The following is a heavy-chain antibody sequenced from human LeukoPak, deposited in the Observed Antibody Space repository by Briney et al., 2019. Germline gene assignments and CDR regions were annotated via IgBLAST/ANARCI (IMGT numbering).Heavy chain of an antibody. J-gene: IGHJ4*02. CDR1: GGSISSYY. CDR3: ASRIVGATVHDY. V-gene: IGHV4-59*12. D-gene: IGHD1-26*01. Sequence: SETLSLTCTVSGGSISSYYWSWIRQPPGKGLEWIGYIYYSGSTNYNPSLKSRVTMSVDTSKNQFSLKLSSVTAADTAVYYCASRIVGATVHDYWGQGTLVTVSS. CDR2: IYYSGST.